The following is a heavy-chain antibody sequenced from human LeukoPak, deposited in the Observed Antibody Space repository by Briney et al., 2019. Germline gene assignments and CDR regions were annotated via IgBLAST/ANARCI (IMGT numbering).Heavy chain of an antibody. V-gene: IGHV4-31*03. CDR1: GGSISSGGYY. J-gene: IGHJ4*02. CDR2: IYYSGST. Sequence: SQTLSLTCTVSGGSISSGGYYRSWIRQHPGKGLEWIGYIYYSGSTYYNPSLKSRVTISVDTSKNQFSLKLSSVTAADTAVYYCAKGPSKFTTSGYFDYWGQGTLVTVSS. D-gene: IGHD2-2*01. CDR3: AKGPSKFTTSGYFDY.